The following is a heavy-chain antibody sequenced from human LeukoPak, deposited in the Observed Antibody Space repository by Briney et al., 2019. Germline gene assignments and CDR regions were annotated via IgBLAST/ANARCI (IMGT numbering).Heavy chain of an antibody. CDR3: ARGKYCSGGSCYPQYFQH. V-gene: IGHV3-23*01. D-gene: IGHD2-15*01. CDR2: LGGDSDST. Sequence: PGGSLRLSCAASGFTFSSYDMSWVRQAPGKGLEWVSGLGGDSDSTYYADSVKGRFTISRDISKNTLYLQMNSLRAEDTAVYYCARGKYCSGGSCYPQYFQHWGQGTLVTVSS. J-gene: IGHJ1*01. CDR1: GFTFSSYD.